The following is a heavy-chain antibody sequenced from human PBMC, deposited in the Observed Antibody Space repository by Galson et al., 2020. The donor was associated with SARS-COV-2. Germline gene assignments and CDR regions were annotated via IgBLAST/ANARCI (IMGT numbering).Heavy chain of an antibody. CDR3: TKFTDWYFGL. CDR2: IKQDGSEK. Sequence: GESLKISCAASGFTFSSYWMSWVRQAPGKGLEWVANIKQDGSEKYYVDSVKGRFTISRDNAENSLYLQMNSLRAEDTAVYYCTKFTDWYFGLWGRGTLVTVSS. CDR1: GFTFSSYW. V-gene: IGHV3-7*01. J-gene: IGHJ2*01.